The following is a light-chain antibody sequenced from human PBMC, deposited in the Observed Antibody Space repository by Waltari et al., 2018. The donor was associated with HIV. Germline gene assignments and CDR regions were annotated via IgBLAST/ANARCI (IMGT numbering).Light chain of an antibody. CDR1: PSVGSNH. J-gene: IGKJ1*01. V-gene: IGKV3-20*01. CDR3: QQYGSAPRT. CDR2: GAS. Sequence: ELVLTQSPGPLSLSPGERATLSSRASPSVGSNHLVWYQQRPGQAPRSLIYGASSRATGIPDRFSGRGAGTDFTLTISRLEPKDFAVYYCQQYGSAPRTFGQGTKVEIK.